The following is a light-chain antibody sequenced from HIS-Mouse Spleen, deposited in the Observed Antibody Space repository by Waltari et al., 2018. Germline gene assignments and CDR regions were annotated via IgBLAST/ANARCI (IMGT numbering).Light chain of an antibody. J-gene: IGLJ3*02. CDR1: RGSIASNY. CDR3: QSYDSSNWV. Sequence: NFMLTQPHSVSESPGKPVTISCPRSRGSIASNYVQAYQQRPGSAPPTVIYEDNQRPSGVPDRFSGSIDSSSNSASLTISGLKTEDEADYYCQSYDSSNWVFGGGTKLTVL. CDR2: EDN. V-gene: IGLV6-57*04.